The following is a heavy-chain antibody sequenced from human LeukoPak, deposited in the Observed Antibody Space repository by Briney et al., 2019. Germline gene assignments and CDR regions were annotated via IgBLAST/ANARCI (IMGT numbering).Heavy chain of an antibody. J-gene: IGHJ6*03. CDR2: IYSSGST. V-gene: IGHV4-4*07. CDR3: ARGHFYYNYMDV. D-gene: IGHD3-3*02. CDR1: GGSINNYY. Sequence: PSETLSLTCTVSGGSINNYYWTWIRQPAGKGLEWIGRIYSSGSTNYNPSLKSRVTMSVDTSKNQFSLKLSSVTAADTAVYYCARGHFYYNYMDVWGKGTTVTVSS.